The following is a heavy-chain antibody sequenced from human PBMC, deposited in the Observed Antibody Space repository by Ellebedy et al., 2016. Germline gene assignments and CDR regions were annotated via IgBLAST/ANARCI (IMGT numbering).Heavy chain of an antibody. CDR3: AKGRPISNYPFRYYYYYYMDL. V-gene: IGHV3-21*04. J-gene: IGHJ6*03. Sequence: GESLKISCAASGFSFTAFSMGWVRQAPGKGLEWVSSISSFSTYINYADSVKGRFTISRDNAKNSLYLQMNSLRAEDTAVYYCAKGRPISNYPFRYYYYYYMDLWGKGTTVTVSS. CDR1: GFSFTAFS. D-gene: IGHD4-11*01. CDR2: ISSFSTYI.